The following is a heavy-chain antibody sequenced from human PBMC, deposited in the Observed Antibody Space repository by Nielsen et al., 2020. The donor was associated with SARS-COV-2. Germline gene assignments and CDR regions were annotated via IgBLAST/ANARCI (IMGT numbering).Heavy chain of an antibody. CDR1: GSTFSSYG. CDR2: ISYDGSNK. J-gene: IGHJ4*02. CDR3: AKGGGRQWLVHGY. V-gene: IGHV3-30*18. Sequence: GESLKISCAASGSTFSSYGMHWVRQAPGKGLEWVAVISYDGSNKYYADSVKGRFTISRDNSKNTLYLQMNSLRAEDTAVYYCAKGGGRQWLVHGYWGQGTLVTVSS. D-gene: IGHD6-19*01.